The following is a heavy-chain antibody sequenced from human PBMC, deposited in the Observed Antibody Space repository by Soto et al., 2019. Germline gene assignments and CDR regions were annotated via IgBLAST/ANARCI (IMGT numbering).Heavy chain of an antibody. D-gene: IGHD3-22*01. CDR1: GFTFSSYA. CDR2: ISGSGGST. Sequence: GSLRLSCAASGFTFSSYAMSLVLHAPGRGLEWVSAISGSGGSTYYADSVKGRFTISRDNSKNTLYLQMNSLRAEDTAVYYCAKAEYYYDSSGHNDYWGQGTLVTVSS. J-gene: IGHJ4*02. V-gene: IGHV3-23*01. CDR3: AKAEYYYDSSGHNDY.